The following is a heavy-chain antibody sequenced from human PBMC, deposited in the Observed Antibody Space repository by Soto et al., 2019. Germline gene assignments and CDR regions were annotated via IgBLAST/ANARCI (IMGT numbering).Heavy chain of an antibody. V-gene: IGHV5-10-1*01. CDR1: GYSFTNYW. D-gene: IGHD4-17*01. CDR3: ASSVTTLSYYYGIDV. Sequence: GASLKISCKGSGYSFTNYWITWVRQMPGKGLEWMGKIDPSDSYTDYSPSFQGHVTISADKSITTAYLQWSSLKASDTAMYYCASSVTTLSYYYGIDVWGQGTTVTVSS. J-gene: IGHJ6*02. CDR2: IDPSDSYT.